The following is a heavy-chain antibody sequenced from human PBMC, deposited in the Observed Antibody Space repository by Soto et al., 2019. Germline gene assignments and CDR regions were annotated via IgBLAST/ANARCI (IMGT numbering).Heavy chain of an antibody. D-gene: IGHD2-21*02. CDR3: ARTYCAADCPRRDFDY. Sequence: ASVKVSCKASGYILSSYNMHWVRQAPGQGLEWMGIINPSGGGTSYAQKFQDRVTMTRDTSTSTVYMELSSLRSDDTAVYYCARTYCAADCPRRDFDYWGQGTLVTVSS. CDR1: GYILSSYN. V-gene: IGHV1-46*01. CDR2: INPSGGGT. J-gene: IGHJ4*02.